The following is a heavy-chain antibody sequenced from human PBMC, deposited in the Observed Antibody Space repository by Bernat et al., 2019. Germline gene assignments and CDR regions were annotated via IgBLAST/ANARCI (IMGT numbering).Heavy chain of an antibody. V-gene: IGHV3-21*01. CDR3: ARSRTIGKADY. CDR1: GFTFSSYS. Sequence: EVQLVESGGGLVKLGGSLRLSCAASGFTFSSYSMNWVRQAQGKGLEWVSSISSSSSYIYYADSVKGRFTISRDNAKNSLYLQMNSLRAEDTAVYYCARSRTIGKADYWGQGTLVTVSS. CDR2: ISSSSSYI. J-gene: IGHJ4*02. D-gene: IGHD1-14*01.